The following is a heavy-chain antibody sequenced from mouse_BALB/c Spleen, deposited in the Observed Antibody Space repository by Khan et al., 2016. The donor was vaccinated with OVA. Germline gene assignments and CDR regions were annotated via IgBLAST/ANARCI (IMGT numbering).Heavy chain of an antibody. CDR3: NAAEVSLWFAS. D-gene: IGHD2-14*01. CDR1: AFNIKDYF. Sequence: VQLQQSGAELVRSGASVKLSCTASAFNIKDYFIHWMKQRPKQGLEWIGWIDPEDGDTECAPKFQGKATMTADASSNTAYLNLSSLTSQDTAVYYCNAAEVSLWFASWGQGTLVTVSA. CDR2: IDPEDGDT. V-gene: IGHV14-4*02. J-gene: IGHJ3*01.